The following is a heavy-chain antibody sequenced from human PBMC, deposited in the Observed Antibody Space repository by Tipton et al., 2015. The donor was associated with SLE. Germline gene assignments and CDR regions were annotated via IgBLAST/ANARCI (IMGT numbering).Heavy chain of an antibody. CDR3: ARDSPAQCNGVCPLVRSFDL. CDR2: IYYAGAT. Sequence: TLSLTCTVSGASLSSGRYYWTWIRQHPEKGLEWIGYIYYAGATYYNPSLKSRVIISVDRSQNQFSLNLSSVTAADTAVYYCARDSPAQCNGVCPLVRSFDLWGRGTLVTVSS. D-gene: IGHD2-8*01. V-gene: IGHV4-31*03. CDR1: GASLSSGRYY. J-gene: IGHJ2*01.